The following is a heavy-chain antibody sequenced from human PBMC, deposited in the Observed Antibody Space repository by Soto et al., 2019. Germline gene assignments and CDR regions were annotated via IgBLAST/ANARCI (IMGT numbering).Heavy chain of an antibody. CDR1: GYSFNNYW. V-gene: IGHV5-51*01. CDR3: RRPVAPGTADYFDK. Sequence: GESLKISCKAFGYSFNNYWIGWVRQMPGKGLEWMGIVYPGDSDNRYSPSFQGHVTISADKSNNTAYLQWSGLKASDSGMHSRRRPVAPGTADYFDKWGQGTLVTVSS. J-gene: IGHJ4*02. D-gene: IGHD1-1*01. CDR2: VYPGDSDN.